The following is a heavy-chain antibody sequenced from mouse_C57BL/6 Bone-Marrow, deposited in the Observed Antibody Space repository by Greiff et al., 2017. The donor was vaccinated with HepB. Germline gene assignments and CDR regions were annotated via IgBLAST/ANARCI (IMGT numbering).Heavy chain of an antibody. J-gene: IGHJ1*03. V-gene: IGHV2-5*01. D-gene: IGHD2-2*01. CDR1: GFSLTSYG. CDR3: AKNNRDWYFDV. Sequence: VKLMESGPGLVQPSQSLSITCTVSGFSLTSYGVHWVRQSPGKGLEWLGVIWRGGSTDYNAAFMSRLSITKDNSKSQVFFKMNSLQADDTAIYYCAKNNRDWYFDVWGTGTTVTVSS. CDR2: IWRGGST.